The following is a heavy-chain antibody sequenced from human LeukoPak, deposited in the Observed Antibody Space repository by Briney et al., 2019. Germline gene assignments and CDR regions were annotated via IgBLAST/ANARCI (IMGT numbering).Heavy chain of an antibody. CDR3: ARGPGSYDFWSGYFFNGHYYGMDV. Sequence: GASVKVSCKASGYTFTGYYMHWVRQAPGQGLEWMGWINPNSGGTNYAQKFQGWVTMTRDTSISTAYMEPSRLRSDDTAVYYCARGPGSYDFWSGYFFNGHYYGMDVWGQGTTVTVSS. CDR1: GYTFTGYY. J-gene: IGHJ6*02. CDR2: INPNSGGT. D-gene: IGHD3-3*01. V-gene: IGHV1-2*04.